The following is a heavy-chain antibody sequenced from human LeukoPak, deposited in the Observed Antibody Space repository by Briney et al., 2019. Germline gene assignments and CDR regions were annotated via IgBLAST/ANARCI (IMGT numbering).Heavy chain of an antibody. V-gene: IGHV3-33*05. Sequence: GGSLRLSCAASGFIFSSDDMHWVRQAPGKGLEWVAGIQSNGRNKYYVDSVKGRFAIPRDNSKSTLYLQVNSLRVEDTALYYCARESEGGTGTSCPDYWGQGTLVTVSS. CDR1: GFIFSSDD. CDR3: ARESEGGTGTSCPDY. CDR2: IQSNGRNK. D-gene: IGHD2-2*01. J-gene: IGHJ4*02.